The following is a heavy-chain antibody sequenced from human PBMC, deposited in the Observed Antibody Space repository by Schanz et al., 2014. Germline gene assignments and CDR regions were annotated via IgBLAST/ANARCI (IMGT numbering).Heavy chain of an antibody. V-gene: IGHV3-11*01. CDR2: ISRDGTTS. J-gene: IGHJ4*02. CDR1: GFIFNDYY. D-gene: IGHD3-22*01. Sequence: VQLVESGGGLVKPGGSLRLSCAASGFIFNDYYMNWIRQAPGKGLEWLSYISRDGTTSYYADSVKGRFTISRDNAKNSLYLQMSSLRAEDTAVYYCAKVWGSDYFYPFDYWGQGTLVTVSS. CDR3: AKVWGSDYFYPFDY.